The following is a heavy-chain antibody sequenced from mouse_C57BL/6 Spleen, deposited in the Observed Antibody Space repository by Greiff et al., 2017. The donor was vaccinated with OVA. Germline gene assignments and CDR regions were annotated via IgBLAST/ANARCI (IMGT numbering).Heavy chain of an antibody. CDR2: IDPSDGYT. J-gene: IGHJ3*01. CDR1: GYTFTSYW. CDR3: ASQGSGKVFAC. Sequence: VQLQQPGAELVKPGASVKLSCKASGYTFTSYWMQWVKQRPGQGLEWIGEIDPSDGYTNYNQKFKGKATLTVDTSSSTAYMQLSSLTSEDSAVYYCASQGSGKVFACWGQGTLVTVSA. D-gene: IGHD4-1*01. V-gene: IGHV1-50*01.